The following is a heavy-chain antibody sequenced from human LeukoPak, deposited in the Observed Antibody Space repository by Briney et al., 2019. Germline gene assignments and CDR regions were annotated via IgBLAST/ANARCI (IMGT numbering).Heavy chain of an antibody. CDR3: AKAPSGWYRYYFDY. V-gene: IGHV3-74*01. CDR1: GFTYSSYW. Sequence: GGSLRLSCAASGFTYSSYWMHWVRQAPGKGLVWVSRIKNDGSSTTYADSVKGRFTISIDNAKNTLYLQMNSLRAEDTAVYYCAKAPSGWYRYYFDYWGQGTLVTVSS. J-gene: IGHJ4*02. D-gene: IGHD6-19*01. CDR2: IKNDGSST.